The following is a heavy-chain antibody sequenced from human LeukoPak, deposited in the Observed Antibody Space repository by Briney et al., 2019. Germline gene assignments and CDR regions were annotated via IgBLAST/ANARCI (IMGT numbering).Heavy chain of an antibody. CDR3: ARVDMVVTHFDY. Sequence: GGSLRLSCAASGFTFSSYAMSWVRQAPGKGLEWVANIKPDGSQKYYVDSVKGRFTISRDNAKNSLYLQMNSLRAEDTAVYYCARVDMVVTHFDYWGQGTLVTVSS. J-gene: IGHJ4*02. CDR2: IKPDGSQK. V-gene: IGHV3-7*01. CDR1: GFTFSSYA. D-gene: IGHD4-23*01.